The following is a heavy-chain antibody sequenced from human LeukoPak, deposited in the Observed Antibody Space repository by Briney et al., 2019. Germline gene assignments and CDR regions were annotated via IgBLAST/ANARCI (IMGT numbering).Heavy chain of an antibody. CDR3: ARKGGWYASFDI. Sequence: SETLSLTCTVSGSSISSYYWSWIRQPPGKGLEWIGYIYYSGSTNYNPSLKSRVTISVDMSKNQFSLKLSSVTAADTAVYYCARKGGWYASFDIWGQGTMVTVSS. V-gene: IGHV4-59*01. D-gene: IGHD6-19*01. J-gene: IGHJ3*02. CDR2: IYYSGST. CDR1: GSSISSYY.